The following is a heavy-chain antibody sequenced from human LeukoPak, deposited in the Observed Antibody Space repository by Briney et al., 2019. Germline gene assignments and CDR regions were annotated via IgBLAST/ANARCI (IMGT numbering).Heavy chain of an antibody. V-gene: IGHV1-2*02. J-gene: IGHJ5*02. CDR1: GFTFTDYY. D-gene: IGHD2-2*03. CDR2: IIPNSGGT. Sequence: ASVRVSCKASGFTFTDYYIHWMRQAPGQGLEWMGWIIPNSGGTNYAQNFQGRITMTTDTSISTAYMEPSSLRSDDTAVYYCVRNGYCDTTSCYAWFDPWGQGTLVTVSS. CDR3: VRNGYCDTTSCYAWFDP.